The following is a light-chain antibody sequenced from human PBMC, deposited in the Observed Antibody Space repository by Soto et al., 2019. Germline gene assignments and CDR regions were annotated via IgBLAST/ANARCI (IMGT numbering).Light chain of an antibody. V-gene: IGKV3D-20*01. CDR2: DGS. CDR1: HSIRSSY. Sequence: EIVLTQSPATLSLSPGDRATLSCGASHSIRSSYVAWYQQKAGLAPRLLIYDGSSRASGIPDRFSGSGSGTDFTLTIGRLEPESFAVYYCQQYDNSAPLSFGGGTKVEMK. J-gene: IGKJ4*01. CDR3: QQYDNSAPLS.